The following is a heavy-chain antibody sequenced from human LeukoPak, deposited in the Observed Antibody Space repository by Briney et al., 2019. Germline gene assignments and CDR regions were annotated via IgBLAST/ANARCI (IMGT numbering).Heavy chain of an antibody. D-gene: IGHD6-13*01. CDR2: IYYSGST. V-gene: IGHV4-30-4*01. CDR1: GGSISSGDYY. CDR3: ARVESEIAPSHPYNWIDP. Sequence: PSETLSLTCTVSGGSISSGDYYWSWIRQPPGKGLEWIGYIYYSGSTYYNPSLKSRVTISVDTSKNQFSLKLSSVTAADTAVYYCARVESEIAPSHPYNWIDPWGQGTLVTVSS. J-gene: IGHJ5*02.